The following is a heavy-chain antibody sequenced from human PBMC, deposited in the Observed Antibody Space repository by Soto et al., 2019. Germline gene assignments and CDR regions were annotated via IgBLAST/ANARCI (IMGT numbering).Heavy chain of an antibody. Sequence: PSETLSLTCTVSGGSISSGDYYWSWIRQPPGKGLERIGYIYYSGSTYYNPSLKSRVTISVDTSKNQFSLKLSSVTAADTAVYYCARARYDSSGYYFPFDPWGRGTLVTVSS. V-gene: IGHV4-30-4*01. CDR2: IYYSGST. CDR1: GGSISSGDYY. J-gene: IGHJ5*02. D-gene: IGHD3-22*01. CDR3: ARARYDSSGYYFPFDP.